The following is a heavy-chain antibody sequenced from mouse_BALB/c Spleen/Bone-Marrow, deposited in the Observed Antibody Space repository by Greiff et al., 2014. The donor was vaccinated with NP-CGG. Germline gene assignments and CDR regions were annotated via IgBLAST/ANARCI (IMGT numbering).Heavy chain of an antibody. CDR3: ARYYYGSSYFDY. V-gene: IGHV14-3*02. D-gene: IGHD1-1*01. CDR1: GFKIKDTY. Sequence: VQLQQSGAGLVKPGASVKLSCTASGFKIKDTYMHWVKQRPEQGLEWIGRIDPANGNTKYDPKFQGKATITADTSSNTAYLQLSSLTSEDTAVYYCARYYYGSSYFDYWGQGTTLTVSS. J-gene: IGHJ2*01. CDR2: IDPANGNT.